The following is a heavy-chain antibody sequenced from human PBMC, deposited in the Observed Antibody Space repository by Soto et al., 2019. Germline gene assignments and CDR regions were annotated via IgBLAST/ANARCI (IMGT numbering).Heavy chain of an antibody. D-gene: IGHD2-2*02. J-gene: IGHJ6*02. Sequence: ASVKVSCKASGYTFSGYYIHWLRQAPGQGLEWMGWINPNSGGTNYAQKLQGRVTVTRDTPTSTAYMELSRLTSDDTAVYYCARSLTEGYCTITGCYTRPLYGMDVWGQGTTVTVSS. CDR2: INPNSGGT. V-gene: IGHV1-2*02. CDR1: GYTFSGYY. CDR3: ARSLTEGYCTITGCYTRPLYGMDV.